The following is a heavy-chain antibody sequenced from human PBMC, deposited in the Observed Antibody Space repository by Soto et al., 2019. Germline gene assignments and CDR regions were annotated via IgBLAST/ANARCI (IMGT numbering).Heavy chain of an antibody. CDR1: GYTFSSYD. D-gene: IGHD6-19*01. V-gene: IGHV1-8*01. Sequence: QVQLVQSGAEVKKPGASVKVSCKASGYTFSSYDINWFRQATGQGLEWMGWLNPNSGDTGYAQKLQGRVTLTRNTSINTAYIELSSLTSDDTAVYYCATSGGGWYLYWGKGTLVTVSS. CDR3: ATSGGGWYLY. CDR2: LNPNSGDT. J-gene: IGHJ4*02.